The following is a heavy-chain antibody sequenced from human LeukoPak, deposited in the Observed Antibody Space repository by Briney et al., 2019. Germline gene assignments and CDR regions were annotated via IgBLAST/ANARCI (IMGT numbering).Heavy chain of an antibody. Sequence: GGSLRLSCAASGFSFDDYVMHWVRQPPGKGLEWVSGIRWNSVSKGYADSVKGRFTISRDNAKNSLYLQMNSLRAEDTAVYYCARARDLSADYWGQGTLVTVSS. CDR1: GFSFDDYV. J-gene: IGHJ4*02. CDR3: ARARDLSADY. D-gene: IGHD3-3*01. V-gene: IGHV3-9*01. CDR2: IRWNSVSK.